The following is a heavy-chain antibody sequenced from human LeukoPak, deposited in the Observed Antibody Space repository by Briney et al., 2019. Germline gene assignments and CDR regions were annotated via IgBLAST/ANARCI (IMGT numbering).Heavy chain of an antibody. CDR1: GFTFSTYW. CDR2: IKQDGSEK. CDR3: ARGGGSSDFGY. V-gene: IGHV3-7*01. J-gene: IGHJ4*02. Sequence: GGSLRLSXAASGFTFSTYWMSWVRQAPGKGLEWVANIKQDGSEKYYVDSVKGRFTISRDNAKNLLYLQMNSLRAEDTAVYYCARGGGSSDFGYWGQGTLVTVSS. D-gene: IGHD1-26*01.